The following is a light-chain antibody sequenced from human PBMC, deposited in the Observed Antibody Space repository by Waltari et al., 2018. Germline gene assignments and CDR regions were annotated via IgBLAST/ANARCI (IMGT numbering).Light chain of an antibody. J-gene: IGKJ1*01. CDR3: QHYSNWPPWT. CDR2: GAS. V-gene: IGKV3-15*01. Sequence: EIVMTQSPATLSVSPGESATLSCRASQSVSSNLAWYQQKPGQAPRLLIYGASTRATGIPARFSGTGSGTDFTLTISSLQSEDFAVYYCQHYSNWPPWTFGQGTKVEVK. CDR1: QSVSSN.